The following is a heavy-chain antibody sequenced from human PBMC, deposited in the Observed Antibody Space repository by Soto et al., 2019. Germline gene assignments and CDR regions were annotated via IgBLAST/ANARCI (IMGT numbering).Heavy chain of an antibody. CDR2: IYPGDSDT. Sequence: PGEPKKVSXKGSEYSFTNLCIGWMSQMPGKGLEWMGIIYPGDSDTKYSPSFQGQVTISADKSTNTAYLQWRSLKASDTAMYYCARHYDFWSGQYYYGMDVWGQGTTVTVSS. V-gene: IGHV5-51*01. J-gene: IGHJ6*02. D-gene: IGHD3-3*01. CDR1: EYSFTNLC. CDR3: ARHYDFWSGQYYYGMDV.